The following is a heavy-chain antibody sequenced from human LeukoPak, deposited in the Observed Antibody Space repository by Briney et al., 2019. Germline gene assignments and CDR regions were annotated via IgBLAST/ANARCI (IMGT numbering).Heavy chain of an antibody. V-gene: IGHV1-69*13. D-gene: IGHD2/OR15-2a*01. Sequence: ASVKVSCKASGGAFSSYAINWVRQAPGQGLEWMGGIIPIFGTANYAQKFQGRVTITADESTTTAYMELSSLRSEDTAVYYCAFSSSSYFDLWGRGTLVTVSS. J-gene: IGHJ2*01. CDR1: GGAFSSYA. CDR3: AFSSSSYFDL. CDR2: IIPIFGTA.